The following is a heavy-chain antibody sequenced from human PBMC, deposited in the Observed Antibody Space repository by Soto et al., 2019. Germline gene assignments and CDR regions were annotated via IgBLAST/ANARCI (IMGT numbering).Heavy chain of an antibody. CDR3: ARARGSGWSPGGY. V-gene: IGHV3-33*01. D-gene: IGHD6-19*01. J-gene: IGHJ4*02. CDR2: IWYDGSNK. Sequence: GGSLRLSCAGSGFTFSSYGMHWVRQAPGKGLEWVAVIWYDGSNKYYEDSVKGRFTISRDNSKNTLYLQMNSLRAEDTAVYYCARARGSGWSPGGYWGQGTLVTVSS. CDR1: GFTFSSYG.